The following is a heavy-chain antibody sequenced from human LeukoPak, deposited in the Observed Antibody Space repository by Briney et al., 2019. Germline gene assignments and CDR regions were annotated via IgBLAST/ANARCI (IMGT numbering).Heavy chain of an antibody. CDR2: IIPIFGIA. CDR3: VVVAATGDAFDI. J-gene: IGHJ3*02. CDR1: GGTFSSYA. D-gene: IGHD2-15*01. V-gene: IGHV1-69*04. Sequence: ASVKVSCKASGGTFSSYAISWVRQAPGQGLEWMGRIIPIFGIANYAQKFQGRVTITADKSTSTAYMELSSLRSEDTAVYYCVVVAATGDAFDIWGQGTMVTASS.